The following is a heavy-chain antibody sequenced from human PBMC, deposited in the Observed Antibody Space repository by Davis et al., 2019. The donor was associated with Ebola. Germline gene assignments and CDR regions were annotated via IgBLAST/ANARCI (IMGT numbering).Heavy chain of an antibody. CDR2: ISGSGGST. CDR1: GFTSSSYA. J-gene: IGHJ3*02. CDR3: AKDIRGRPFCDAFDI. Sequence: GESPNISCAASGFTSSSYAMSWVRQAPGKGLEWVSAISGSGGSTYYADSVKGRFTISRDNSKNTLYLQMNSLRAEDTAVYYCAKDIRGRPFCDAFDIWGQGTMVTVSS. V-gene: IGHV3-23*01. D-gene: IGHD3-16*01.